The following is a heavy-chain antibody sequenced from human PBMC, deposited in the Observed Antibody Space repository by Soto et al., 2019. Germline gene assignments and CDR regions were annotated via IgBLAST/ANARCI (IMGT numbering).Heavy chain of an antibody. CDR1: GFTFSSYG. V-gene: IGHV3-33*01. J-gene: IGHJ4*02. CDR3: ARDREFTAPFDY. CDR2: IWYDGSNK. Sequence: AGSLTLSCAASGFTFSSYGIHWVRQAPGKGLEWVAVIWYDGSNKYYADSVKGRFTISRDNSKNTLYLQMNSLRAEDTAVYYYARDREFTAPFDYWGQGTLVTVSS.